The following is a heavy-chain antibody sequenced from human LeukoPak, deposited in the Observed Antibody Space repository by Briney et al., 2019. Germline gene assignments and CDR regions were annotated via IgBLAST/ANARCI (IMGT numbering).Heavy chain of an antibody. CDR3: ARDRLGVYYDSSGPYYFDY. Sequence: PSQTLSLTCTVSGGSISSGSYYWSWIRQPAGKGLEWIGRIYTSGSTNYNPSLKSRVTISVDTSKNQFSLKLSSVTAADTAVYYCARDRLGVYYDSSGPYYFDYWGQGTLVTVSS. CDR1: GGSISSGSYY. J-gene: IGHJ4*02. CDR2: IYTSGST. D-gene: IGHD3-22*01. V-gene: IGHV4-61*02.